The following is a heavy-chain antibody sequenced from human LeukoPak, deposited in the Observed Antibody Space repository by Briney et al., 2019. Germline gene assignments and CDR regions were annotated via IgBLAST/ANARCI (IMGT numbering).Heavy chain of an antibody. CDR2: ISYDGSHI. D-gene: IGHD3-22*01. CDR1: GFTFSSYG. CDR3: ARDPTYYYDSSGYHGVGAFDI. V-gene: IGHV3-30*03. J-gene: IGHJ3*02. Sequence: GGSLRLSCAASGFTFSSYGMHWVRQAPGKGLEWVAVISYDGSHIYYADSVKGRFTISRDNAKNTLYLQMNSLRAEDTAVYYCARDPTYYYDSSGYHGVGAFDIWGQGTMVTVSS.